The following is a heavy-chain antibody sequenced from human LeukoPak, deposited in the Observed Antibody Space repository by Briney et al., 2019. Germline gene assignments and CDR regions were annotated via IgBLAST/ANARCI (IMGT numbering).Heavy chain of an antibody. CDR1: GGSISSSSYY. J-gene: IGHJ4*02. CDR3: ARDHAPGRGVIITVDY. CDR2: IYYSGST. D-gene: IGHD3-10*01. Sequence: PSETLSLTCTVSGGSISSSSYYWGWIRQPPGKGLEWIGSIYYSGSTYYNPSLKSRVTISVDTSKNQFSLKLSSVTAADTAVYYCARDHAPGRGVIITVDYWGQGTLVTVSS. V-gene: IGHV4-39*07.